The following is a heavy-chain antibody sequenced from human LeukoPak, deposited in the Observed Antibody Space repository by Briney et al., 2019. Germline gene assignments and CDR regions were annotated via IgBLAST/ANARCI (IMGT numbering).Heavy chain of an antibody. Sequence: SETLSLTCAVYVASFSDYYWWSWIRQPTGKGLEWIVEFSHSGNAKYAPSLKSRVTISLETSRDQFSLKVNSLTAADTAVYYCARVPAVDGNYYCYYGLDVWGQGTTVTVSS. CDR1: VASFSDYY. J-gene: IGHJ6*02. D-gene: IGHD2-2*01. CDR2: FSHSGNA. V-gene: IGHV4-34*01. CDR3: ARVPAVDGNYYCYYGLDV.